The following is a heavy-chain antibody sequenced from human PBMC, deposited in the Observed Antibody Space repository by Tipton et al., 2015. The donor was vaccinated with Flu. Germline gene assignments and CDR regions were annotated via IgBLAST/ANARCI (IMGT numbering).Heavy chain of an antibody. J-gene: IGHJ4*02. D-gene: IGHD3-22*01. Sequence: QVQLVQSGPEVKKPGASVKVSCKASGYSFTGYYVHWVRQAPGQGLEWIGRINSNSGGTNYAQNFQGRVTMTRDTSISTAYMELSRLTSDDTAVYYCARDDYYDSSTGYYYIGVYWGQGTLVSVSS. CDR1: GYSFTGYY. CDR3: ARDDYYDSSTGYYYIGVY. V-gene: IGHV1-2*06. CDR2: INSNSGGT.